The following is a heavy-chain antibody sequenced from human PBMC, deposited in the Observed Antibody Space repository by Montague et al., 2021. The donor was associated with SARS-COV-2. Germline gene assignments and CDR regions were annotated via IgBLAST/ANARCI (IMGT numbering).Heavy chain of an antibody. CDR1: GDSVSSNSAA. V-gene: IGHV6-1*01. Sequence: RAISGDSVSSNSAAWNWIRQSPSRGLEWLGRTYYRSKWYNDYAVSVKSRITVNPDTSKNQFSLQLNSVTPEDTAVYYCARGSSGYYTPRPFDYWGQGTLVTVSS. CDR3: ARGSSGYYTPRPFDY. D-gene: IGHD3-22*01. CDR2: TYYRSKWYN. J-gene: IGHJ4*02.